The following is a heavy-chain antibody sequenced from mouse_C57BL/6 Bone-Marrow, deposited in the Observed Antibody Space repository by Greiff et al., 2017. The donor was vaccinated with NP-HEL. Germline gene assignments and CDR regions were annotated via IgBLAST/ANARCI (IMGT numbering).Heavy chain of an antibody. D-gene: IGHD1-1*01. Sequence: QVQLQQSGPELVKPGASVKISCTASGYAFSSSWMNWVKQRPGKGLEWLGRIYPGDGATNYNGTFKGKATLTANKSSSTAYMQLSSLTSEDSAVYFGARNYGSSHPAWFAYWGQGTLVTVSA. CDR1: GYAFSSSW. CDR3: ARNYGSSHPAWFAY. CDR2: IYPGDGAT. V-gene: IGHV1-82*01. J-gene: IGHJ3*01.